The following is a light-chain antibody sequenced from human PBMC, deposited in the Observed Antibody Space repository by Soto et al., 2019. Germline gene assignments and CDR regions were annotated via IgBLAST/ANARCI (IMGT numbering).Light chain of an antibody. Sequence: EIVLTQSPATLSVSPGESATLSCGASQYVNNNLAWYQQKPGQPPRLLIYGASTRATGIPARFSGSGSGTGVTLTITSLQSEDFAVYYCQHYHNWPPYTFGQGTKLEIK. V-gene: IGKV3-15*01. CDR1: QYVNNN. CDR2: GAS. CDR3: QHYHNWPPYT. J-gene: IGKJ2*01.